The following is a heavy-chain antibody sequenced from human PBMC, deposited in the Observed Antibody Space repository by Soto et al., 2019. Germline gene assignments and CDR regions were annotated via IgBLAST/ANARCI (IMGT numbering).Heavy chain of an antibody. J-gene: IGHJ6*02. CDR3: ARAIRYYYYYGMDV. CDR1: GGSISSSNW. CDR2: IYHSGST. Sequence: SETLSLTCAVSGGSISSSNWWSWVRQPPGKGLEWIGEIYHSGSTNYNPSLKSRVTISVDKSKNQFSLKLSSVTAADTAVYYCARAIRYYYYYGMDVWGRGTTVTVSS. V-gene: IGHV4-4*02.